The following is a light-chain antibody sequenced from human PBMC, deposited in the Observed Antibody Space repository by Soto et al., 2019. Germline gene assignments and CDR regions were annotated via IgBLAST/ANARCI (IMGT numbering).Light chain of an antibody. CDR2: GAS. V-gene: IGKV3-15*01. CDR3: QQYNNWPPLT. CDR1: QSVSDN. Sequence: EIVLTQSPATLSVSPGERATLSCRASQSVSDNLAWYQQKPGQAPRHLIYGASTRATGIPARFSGSGSGTEFTLTISSLQSEDFAVYYCQQYNNWPPLTLGGGTKVEIK. J-gene: IGKJ4*01.